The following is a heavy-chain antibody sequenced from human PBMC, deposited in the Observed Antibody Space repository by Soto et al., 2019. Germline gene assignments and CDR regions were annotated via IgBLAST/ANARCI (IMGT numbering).Heavy chain of an antibody. CDR2: IGTAGDP. J-gene: IGHJ3*02. V-gene: IGHV3-13*05. CDR1: GFTFSSYD. D-gene: IGHD2-2*01. CDR3: ARGRVRCSSTSCSDDAFDI. Sequence: GSLRLSCAASGFTFSSYDMHWVRQATGKGLEWVSAIGTAGDPYYPGSVKGRFTISRENAKNSLYLQMNSLRAGDTAVYYCARGRVRCSSTSCSDDAFDIWGQGTMVTVSS.